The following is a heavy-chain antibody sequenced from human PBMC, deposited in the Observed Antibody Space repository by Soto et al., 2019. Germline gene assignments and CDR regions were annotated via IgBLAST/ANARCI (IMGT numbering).Heavy chain of an antibody. D-gene: IGHD3-10*01. J-gene: IGHJ4*02. CDR1: GFTVSSNY. CDR2: IYSGGST. Sequence: GGSLRLSCAASGFTVSSNYMSWVRQAPGKGLEWVSIIYSGGSTYYVDSVKGRFTISRDNSKNTVYLQMNSLRAEDTAVYYCACLTRVFDYWGQGTLVTVSS. V-gene: IGHV3-66*01. CDR3: ACLTRVFDY.